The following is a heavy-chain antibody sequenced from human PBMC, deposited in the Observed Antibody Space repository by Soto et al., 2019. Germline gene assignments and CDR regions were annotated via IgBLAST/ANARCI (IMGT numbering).Heavy chain of an antibody. V-gene: IGHV1-69*01. CDR3: ARDLSSDSTGFRGYDL. CDR1: GGTVSSYA. CDR2: FIPIFVSA. D-gene: IGHD3-10*01. J-gene: IGHJ4*02. Sequence: QVHLVQSGAEVKKAGSSVKVSCKASGGTVSSYAITWVRQAPGKGLEWMGVFIPIFVSAHYAQKFQGRVTITADESTSTAYMELSGLRSEDTAIYYCARDLSSDSTGFRGYDLWGPGTLVTVSS.